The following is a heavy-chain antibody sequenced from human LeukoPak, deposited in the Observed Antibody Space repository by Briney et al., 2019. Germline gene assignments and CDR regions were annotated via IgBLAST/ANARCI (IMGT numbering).Heavy chain of an antibody. J-gene: IGHJ6*04. CDR1: GFTFSSYW. V-gene: IGHV3-21*01. CDR2: ISSSSSYI. D-gene: IGHD2-21*01. CDR3: ARIYCGTIWSDGRQFVDV. Sequence: GGSLRLSCAASGFTFSSYWMYWVRQAPGKGLEWVSSISSSSSYIYYADSVKGRFTISRDNAKNSLYLQMNSLRAEDTAVYYCARIYCGTIWSDGRQFVDVWGKGTTVTVSS.